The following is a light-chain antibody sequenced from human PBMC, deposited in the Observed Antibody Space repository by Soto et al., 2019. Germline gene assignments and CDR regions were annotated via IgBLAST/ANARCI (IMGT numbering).Light chain of an antibody. Sequence: EIQMTQSPSTLPASVGTIVTITCRASQGISSWLAWYQQKPGKAPKVLIYATSRLQSGVPSRFSGSGSGTDFTLTISCLQPEDFATYFCQQTNSFPLTFGGGTKVDIK. V-gene: IGKV1-12*01. CDR1: QGISSW. J-gene: IGKJ4*01. CDR3: QQTNSFPLT. CDR2: ATS.